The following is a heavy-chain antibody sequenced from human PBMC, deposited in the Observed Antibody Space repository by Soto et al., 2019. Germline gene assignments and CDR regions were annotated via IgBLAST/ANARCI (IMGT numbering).Heavy chain of an antibody. D-gene: IGHD6-13*01. Sequence: QVQLVESGGGLVKPGGSLRLSCAASGFTFSDYYMTWIRQAPGKGLEWVSYIVSRSAYTAYAESVKGRFTISRDNAKNSLYLEVNGLRVEDTAVYYCARLRASSWYMGGYLDYWGQGTVVTVS. CDR2: IVSRSAYT. CDR1: GFTFSDYY. CDR3: ARLRASSWYMGGYLDY. J-gene: IGHJ4*02. V-gene: IGHV3-11*06.